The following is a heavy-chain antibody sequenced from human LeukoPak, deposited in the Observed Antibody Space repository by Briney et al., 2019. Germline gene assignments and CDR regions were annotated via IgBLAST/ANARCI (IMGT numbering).Heavy chain of an antibody. D-gene: IGHD1-26*01. Sequence: GGSLRLSCAASGFTFSRYGMSWVRQAPGKGREWVSAISGSGSKTYYADSVKGRFTISRDNSKSTLYQQMNSLRAEDTAGYYCGKDGGRYQFDYWGQGTLVTVSS. CDR1: GFTFSRYG. CDR3: GKDGGRYQFDY. CDR2: ISGSGSKT. J-gene: IGHJ4*02. V-gene: IGHV3-23*01.